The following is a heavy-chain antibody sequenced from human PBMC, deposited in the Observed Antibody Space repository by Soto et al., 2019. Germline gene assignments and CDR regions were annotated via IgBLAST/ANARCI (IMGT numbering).Heavy chain of an antibody. D-gene: IGHD3-10*01. V-gene: IGHV5-51*01. CDR3: ARLASDPSGSYLSDHFDY. CDR2: IYPGDSDT. J-gene: IGHJ4*02. CDR1: GYSFTSYW. Sequence: PGESLKISCKGSGYSFTSYWIGWVRQMPGKGLEWMGIIYPGDSDTRYSPFFQGQVTISADKSISTAYLQWSSLKASDTAMYYFARLASDPSGSYLSDHFDYWGQGTLVTVSS.